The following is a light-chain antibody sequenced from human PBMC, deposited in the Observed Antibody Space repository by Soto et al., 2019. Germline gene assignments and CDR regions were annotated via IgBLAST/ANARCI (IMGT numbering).Light chain of an antibody. CDR2: DAS. J-gene: IGKJ1*01. Sequence: DIQMTQSPSTLAAKVGDTVTMTCRSSSKWLAWYQKKPGKAPKLRIYDASSLQRGVPSRFSGSGSGTEFTLTICSLQPDDFATYYGQHYNSDPWTFGQWTKVDI. CDR3: QHYNSDPWT. CDR1: SSSKW. V-gene: IGKV1-5*01.